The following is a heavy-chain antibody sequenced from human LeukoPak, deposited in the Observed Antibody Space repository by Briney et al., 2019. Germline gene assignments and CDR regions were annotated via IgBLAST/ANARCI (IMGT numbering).Heavy chain of an antibody. CDR1: GFTFSSFA. D-gene: IGHD6-19*01. Sequence: PGGSLRLSCAASGFTFSSFAMSWVRQAPGKGLEWVSAISPGSVSTYYADSVKGRFTISRDNSKNTLYLQMNSLRAEDTAVYYCAKKDLQYSSGWFDYWGQGTLVTVSS. J-gene: IGHJ4*02. CDR2: ISPGSVST. V-gene: IGHV3-23*01. CDR3: AKKDLQYSSGWFDY.